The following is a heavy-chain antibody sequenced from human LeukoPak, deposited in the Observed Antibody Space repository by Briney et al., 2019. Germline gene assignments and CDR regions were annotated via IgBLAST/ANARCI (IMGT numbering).Heavy chain of an antibody. V-gene: IGHV1-18*01. CDR3: ARRYHDSSGYYLDY. Sequence: ASVKVSCKASGYIFTIYGITWVRQAPGQGLEWMGWISAYNGNTDYARKFQDRVTMTTDPSTSTAYMDVRRLRSDDTAVYYCARRYHDSSGYYLDYWGQGTLLTVSS. J-gene: IGHJ4*02. CDR1: GYIFTIYG. D-gene: IGHD3-22*01. CDR2: ISAYNGNT.